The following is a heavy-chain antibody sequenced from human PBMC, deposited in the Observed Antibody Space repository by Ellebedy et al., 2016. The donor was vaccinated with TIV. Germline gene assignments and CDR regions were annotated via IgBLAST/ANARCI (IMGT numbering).Heavy chain of an antibody. CDR3: ARGLGGSGSYYMDV. Sequence: SVKVSXXASGGTFSSYAISWVRQAPGQGLEWMGGIIPIFGTANYAQKFQGRVTITADESTSTAYMELSSLRSEDTAVYYCARGLGGSGSYYMDVWGKGTTVTVSS. V-gene: IGHV1-69*13. J-gene: IGHJ6*03. D-gene: IGHD3-10*01. CDR1: GGTFSSYA. CDR2: IIPIFGTA.